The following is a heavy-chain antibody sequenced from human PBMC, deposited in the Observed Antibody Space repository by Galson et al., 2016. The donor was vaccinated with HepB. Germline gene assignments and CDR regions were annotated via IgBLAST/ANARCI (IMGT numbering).Heavy chain of an antibody. CDR2: ISGGGVST. J-gene: IGHJ4*02. Sequence: SLRLSCAASGFTFSSYAMNWVRQAPGKGLQWVSGISGGGVSTHYAASVKGRFTISRDNSKNTLYLQMNSLRAEDTAVYYCARGDRHSSSWWGFDYWGQGALVTVSS. CDR1: GFTFSSYA. V-gene: IGHV3-23*01. D-gene: IGHD6-13*01. CDR3: ARGDRHSSSWWGFDY.